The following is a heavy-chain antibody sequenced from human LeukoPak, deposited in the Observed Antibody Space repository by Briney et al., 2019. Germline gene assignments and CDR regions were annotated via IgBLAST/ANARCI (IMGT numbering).Heavy chain of an antibody. Sequence: PSGTLSLTCSVSGGSINSYYWTWIRQPPGKGLEWIGYIYYNEKNNNTNYNPSLKSRVTIAIDTSNNQFALRLSSVTAADTAIYYCAREKAAIGTNWGDYFDSWGQGTLVTVYS. CDR1: GGSINSYY. D-gene: IGHD6-13*01. J-gene: IGHJ4*02. CDR3: AREKAAIGTNWGDYFDS. V-gene: IGHV4-59*01. CDR2: IYYNEKNNNT.